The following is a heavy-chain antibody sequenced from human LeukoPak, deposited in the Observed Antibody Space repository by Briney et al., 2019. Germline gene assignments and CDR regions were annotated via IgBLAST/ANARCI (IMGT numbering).Heavy chain of an antibody. V-gene: IGHV3-7*01. Sequence: SGGSLRLSCAASGFTFSRHWMSWVRQAPGKGLEWVATIKPHGSLKHYVDSVKGRFIISRDNAENSLSLQLDSLRAEDTAMYYCARLLGDSTIYDLWGQGTLVTVSS. CDR2: IKPHGSLK. J-gene: IGHJ5*02. D-gene: IGHD3-16*01. CDR3: ARLLGDSTIYDL. CDR1: GFTFSRHW.